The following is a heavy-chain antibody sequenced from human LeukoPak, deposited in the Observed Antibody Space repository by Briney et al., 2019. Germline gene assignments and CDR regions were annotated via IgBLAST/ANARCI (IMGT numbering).Heavy chain of an antibody. V-gene: IGHV6-1*01. Sequence: SQTLSLTCAISGDSVSINSAAWNWIRQSPSRGLEWLGRTYYRSKWYNDYAVSVKSRMSINPDTSKNQFSLQLNSVTPEDTAVYYCARETDYPYYYGMDVWGKGTTVTVSS. CDR2: TYYRSKWYN. J-gene: IGHJ6*04. CDR1: GDSVSINSAA. CDR3: ARETDYPYYYGMDV. D-gene: IGHD3-16*01.